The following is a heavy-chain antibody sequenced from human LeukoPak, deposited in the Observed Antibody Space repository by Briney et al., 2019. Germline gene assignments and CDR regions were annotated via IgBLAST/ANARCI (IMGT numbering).Heavy chain of an antibody. D-gene: IGHD3-22*01. CDR1: GYTFTGYY. CDR2: INPNSGGT. CDR3: ARLPYYYDSSGYDY. J-gene: IGHJ4*02. Sequence: ASVKVSCTASGYTFTGYYMHWVRQAPGQGLEWMGRINPNSGGTNYAQKFQGRVTMTRDTSIGTAYMELSRLRSDDTAVYYCARLPYYYDSSGYDYWGQGTLVTVSS. V-gene: IGHV1-2*06.